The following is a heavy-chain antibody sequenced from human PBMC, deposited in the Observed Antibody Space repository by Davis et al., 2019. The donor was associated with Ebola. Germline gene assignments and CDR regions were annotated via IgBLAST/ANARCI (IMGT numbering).Heavy chain of an antibody. J-gene: IGHJ6*02. D-gene: IGHD4-17*01. V-gene: IGHV1-69*13. CDR3: ARCLERGYGNMDV. CDR1: GGTFSSYA. CDR2: IIPIFGTA. Sequence: SVQVSCKASGGTFSSYAISWVRQAPGQGLEWMGGIIPIFGTANYAQKFQGRVTITADESTSTAYMELSSLRSEDTAVYYCARCLERGYGNMDVWGQGTTVTVSS.